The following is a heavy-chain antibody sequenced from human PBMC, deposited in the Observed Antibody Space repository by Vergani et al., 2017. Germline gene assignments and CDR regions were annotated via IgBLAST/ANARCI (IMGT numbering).Heavy chain of an antibody. J-gene: IGHJ2*01. V-gene: IGHV5-51*01. CDR3: ARRGTQREYFTL. D-gene: IGHD5-18*01. CDR1: GYSFSEYW. CDR2: IYPGDSDT. Sequence: EGQLVQPGAEVKKPGESLKISCKGSGYSFSEYWIAWVRQMSGKGLEWMGIIYPGDSDTRYSPSFQGQVTISVDKSSSTAYLQWSSRKASDTAIYYCARRGTQREYFTLWGRGTLVTVSS.